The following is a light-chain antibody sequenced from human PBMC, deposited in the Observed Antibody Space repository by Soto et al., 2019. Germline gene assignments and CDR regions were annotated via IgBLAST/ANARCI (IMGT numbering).Light chain of an antibody. Sequence: EIVLTPSPATLSLSPGQIATLSVRAMHGVSSYLAWYQQKPRQATRLLIYDASNGATRIPASFSGSGSGTDFTLTISSLEHEDFAVYYCQQRSNWPRTFGQGTKVDI. J-gene: IGKJ1*01. V-gene: IGKV3-11*01. CDR3: QQRSNWPRT. CDR2: DAS. CDR1: HGVSSY.